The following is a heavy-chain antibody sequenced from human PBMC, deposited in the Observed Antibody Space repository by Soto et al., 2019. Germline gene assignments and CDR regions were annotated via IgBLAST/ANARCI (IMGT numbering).Heavy chain of an antibody. D-gene: IGHD6-19*01. V-gene: IGHV4-39*01. CDR2: IYYSGST. CDR3: ARSPEWSGWPLFYFDY. J-gene: IGHJ4*02. CDR1: GGSISSSSYY. Sequence: SETLSLTCTVSGGSISSSSYYWGWIRQPPGKGLEWIGSIYYSGSTYSNPSLKDRVTLSVDTSKNQFSLKLSSVTAADTAVYYCARSPEWSGWPLFYFDYWGQGTLVTVSS.